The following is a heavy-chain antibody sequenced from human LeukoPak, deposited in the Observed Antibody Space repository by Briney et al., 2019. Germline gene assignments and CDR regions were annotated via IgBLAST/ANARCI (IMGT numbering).Heavy chain of an antibody. J-gene: IGHJ4*02. CDR1: GFTFSRHG. Sequence: GGSRRLSCAPSGFTFSRHGMHWVRQAPGKGLEWVAIISNDGSRKYYAHSVEGRFTISRDNSKNTLYLQMDSLRAEDTAVYYCARDRAWNYFDYWGQGTLVTVSS. CDR2: ISNDGSRK. CDR3: ARDRAWNYFDY. V-gene: IGHV3-30*03. D-gene: IGHD3-3*01.